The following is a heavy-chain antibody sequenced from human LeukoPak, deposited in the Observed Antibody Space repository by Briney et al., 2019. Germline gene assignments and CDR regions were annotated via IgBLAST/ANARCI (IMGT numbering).Heavy chain of an antibody. CDR1: GGSFSGYY. CDR2: INHSGST. V-gene: IGHV4-34*01. D-gene: IGHD3-22*01. Sequence: SETLSLTCAVYGGSFSGYYWSWIRQPPGKGLEWIGEINHSGSTNYNPSLKSRVTISVDTSKNQFSLKLSSVTAADTAVYYCARLAPETYYYDSSGYYAPRTDTDYWGQGTLVTVSS. J-gene: IGHJ4*02. CDR3: ARLAPETYYYDSSGYYAPRTDTDY.